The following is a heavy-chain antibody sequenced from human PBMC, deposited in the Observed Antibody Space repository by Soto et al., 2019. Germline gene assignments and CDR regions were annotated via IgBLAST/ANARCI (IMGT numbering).Heavy chain of an antibody. Sequence: EVQLLQSGGGLGQPGGSLRLSCAASGFTFSNFAMNWVRQAPGKWLEWVSSINLSGTKTYYADSVKGRFTVSRDNSRNTLYLQMGSLRHEDTAMYYCVAGRYCGGGDCYTHTYWGQGTLVTVSS. D-gene: IGHD2-21*02. V-gene: IGHV3-23*01. CDR3: VAGRYCGGGDCYTHTY. CDR2: INLSGTKT. CDR1: GFTFSNFA. J-gene: IGHJ4*02.